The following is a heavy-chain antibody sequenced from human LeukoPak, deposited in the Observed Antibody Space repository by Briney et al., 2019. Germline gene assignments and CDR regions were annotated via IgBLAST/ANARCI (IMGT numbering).Heavy chain of an antibody. Sequence: PGGSVRLSCAASGFTFSSYWMYWVRQAPGKGLVWVSRINGDGSSTSYADFVKGRFIISRDNAKNALYLQMNSLRAEDTAVYYCAREMGAKASWGQGTLVTVSS. V-gene: IGHV3-74*01. CDR1: GFTFSSYW. D-gene: IGHD1-26*01. J-gene: IGHJ5*02. CDR2: INGDGSST. CDR3: AREMGAKAS.